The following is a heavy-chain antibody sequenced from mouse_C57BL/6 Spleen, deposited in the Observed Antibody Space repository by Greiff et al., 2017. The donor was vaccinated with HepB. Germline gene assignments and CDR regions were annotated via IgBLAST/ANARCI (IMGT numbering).Heavy chain of an antibody. J-gene: IGHJ4*01. CDR2: IRNKANGYTT. V-gene: IGHV7-3*01. D-gene: IGHD1-1*01. CDR1: GFTFTDYY. CDR3: ARYSYGSSIYYAMDY. Sequence: VQLKESGGGLVQPGGSLSLSCAASGFTFTDYYMSWVRQPPGKALEWLGFIRNKANGYTTEYSASVKGRFTISRDNSQSILYLQMNALRAEDSATYYCARYSYGSSIYYAMDYWGQGTSVTVSS.